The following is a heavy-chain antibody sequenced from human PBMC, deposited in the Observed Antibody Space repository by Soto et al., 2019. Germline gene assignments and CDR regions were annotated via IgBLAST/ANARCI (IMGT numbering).Heavy chain of an antibody. J-gene: IGHJ4*02. D-gene: IGHD1-26*01. Sequence: QVQLVESGPGLVKPSGTLSLTCAVSGGSISSSNWWSWVRQPPGKRLEWIGEIYHTGDNNYKSSLKSRVTILVDKSRNQFSLKLTSVTAADTAVYYCAREGVGATSYWGRGTLVTVSS. CDR2: IYHTGDN. CDR3: AREGVGATSY. V-gene: IGHV4-4*02. CDR1: GGSISSSNW.